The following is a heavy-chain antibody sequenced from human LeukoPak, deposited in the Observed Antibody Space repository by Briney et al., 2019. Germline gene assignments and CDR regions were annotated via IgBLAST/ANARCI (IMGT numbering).Heavy chain of an antibody. CDR1: GGSFSGYY. J-gene: IGHJ4*02. V-gene: IGHV4-34*01. CDR2: INHSGST. Sequence: SETLCLTCAVYGGSFSGYYWSWIRQPPGKGLEWIGEINHSGSTNYNPSLKSRVTISVDTSKNQFSLKLSSVTAADTAVYYCARGFGGYDEYYFDYWGQGTLVTVSS. CDR3: ARGFGGYDEYYFDY. D-gene: IGHD5-12*01.